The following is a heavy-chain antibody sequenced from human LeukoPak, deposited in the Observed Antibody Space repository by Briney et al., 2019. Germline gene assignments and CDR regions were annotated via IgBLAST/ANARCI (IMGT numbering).Heavy chain of an antibody. J-gene: IGHJ4*02. Sequence: ASVKVSCKASGYTFTSYGISWVRQASGKGLEWVGRIRSKANSYATAYAASVKGRFTISRDDSKNTAYLQMNSLKTEDTAVYYCTNADYWGQGTLVTVSS. CDR3: TNADY. CDR1: GYTFTSYG. V-gene: IGHV3-73*01. CDR2: IRSKANSYAT.